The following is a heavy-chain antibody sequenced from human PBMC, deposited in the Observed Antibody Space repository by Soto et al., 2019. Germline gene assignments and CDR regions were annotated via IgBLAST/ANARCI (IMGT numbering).Heavy chain of an antibody. CDR3: ARDGGRATWGGYDYYGMDV. V-gene: IGHV3-74*01. CDR1: GFTFSSYW. Sequence: PGGSLRLSCAASGFTFSSYWMHWVRQAPGKGLVWVSRINSDGSSTSYADSVKGRFTISRDNAKNTLYLQMNSLRAEDTAVYYCARDGGRATWGGYDYYGMDVWGQGTTVTVSS. J-gene: IGHJ6*02. CDR2: INSDGSST. D-gene: IGHD3-16*01.